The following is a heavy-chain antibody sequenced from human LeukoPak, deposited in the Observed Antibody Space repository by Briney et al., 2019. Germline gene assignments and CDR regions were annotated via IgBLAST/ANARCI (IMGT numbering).Heavy chain of an antibody. CDR2: ISYDGSNK. CDR3: ARDKGGYDKSVGYFDY. J-gene: IGHJ4*02. CDR1: GFTFSSYA. D-gene: IGHD5-12*01. V-gene: IGHV3-30-3*01. Sequence: TGGSLRLSCAASGFTFSSYAMHWVRQAPGKGLEWVAVISYDGSNKYYADSVKGRFTISRDNSTNTLYLQMNSLRAEDTAVYYCARDKGGYDKSVGYFDYWGQGTLVTVSS.